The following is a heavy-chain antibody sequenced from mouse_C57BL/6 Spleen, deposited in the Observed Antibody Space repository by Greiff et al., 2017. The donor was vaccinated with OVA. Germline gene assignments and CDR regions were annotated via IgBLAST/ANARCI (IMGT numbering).Heavy chain of an antibody. CDR1: GFSLTSYG. V-gene: IGHV2-2*01. D-gene: IGHD1-1*01. J-gene: IGHJ2*01. Sequence: QVQLKESGPGLVQPSQSLSITCTVSGFSLTSYGVHWVRQSPGKGLEWLGVIWSGGSTDYNAAFISRLSISKDNSKSQVFFKMNSLQADDTAIYYCARSPYYYGSSYLDYWGQGTTLTVSS. CDR3: ARSPYYYGSSYLDY. CDR2: IWSGGST.